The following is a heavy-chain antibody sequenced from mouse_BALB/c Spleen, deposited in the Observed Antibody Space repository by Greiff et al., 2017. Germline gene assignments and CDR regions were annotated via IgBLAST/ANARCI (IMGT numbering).Heavy chain of an antibody. CDR1: GYTFTSYW. D-gene: IGHD4-1*01. CDR2: IYPSDSYT. J-gene: IGHJ2*01. CDR3: TREGTVGY. Sequence: QVQLQQPGAELVRPGASVKLSCKASGYTFTSYWINWVKQRPGQGLEWIGNIYPSDSYTNYNQKFKDKATLTVDKSSSTAYMQLSSPTSEDSAVYYCTREGTVGYWGQGTTLTVSS. V-gene: IGHV1-69*02.